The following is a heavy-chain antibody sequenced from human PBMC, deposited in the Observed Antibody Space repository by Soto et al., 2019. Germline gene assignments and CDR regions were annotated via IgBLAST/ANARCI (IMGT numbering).Heavy chain of an antibody. J-gene: IGHJ4*02. CDR3: ARSGDEYCSGGSCYSPDY. V-gene: IGHV1-69*12. CDR1: GGTFSSYA. D-gene: IGHD2-15*01. CDR2: IIPIFGTA. Sequence: QVQLVQSGAEVKKPGSSVKVSCKASGGTFSSYAISWVRQAPGQGLEWMGGIIPIFGTANYAQKFQGRVTITADESTSTAYMELSSLRSEDTAVYYCARSGDEYCSGGSCYSPDYWGQGTLVTVSS.